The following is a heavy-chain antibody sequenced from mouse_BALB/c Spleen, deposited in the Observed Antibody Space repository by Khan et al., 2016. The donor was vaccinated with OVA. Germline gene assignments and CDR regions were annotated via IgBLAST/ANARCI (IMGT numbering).Heavy chain of an antibody. V-gene: IGHV3-6*02. CDR1: GYSITNGYF. CDR3: ARGGGSGPAWFTY. J-gene: IGHJ3*01. Sequence: EVQLQESGPGLVKPSQSLSLTCSVTGYSITNGYFWNWIRQFPGNNLEWMGYIRYDGNTNYNPSLKNRISITRDTSKNQFFLNLNSVTPEDTATDYCARGGGSGPAWFTYWGQGTLVTVSA. CDR2: IRYDGNT. D-gene: IGHD3-1*01.